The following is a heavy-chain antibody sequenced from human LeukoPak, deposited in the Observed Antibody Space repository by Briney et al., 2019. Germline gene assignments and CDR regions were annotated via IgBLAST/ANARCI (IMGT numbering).Heavy chain of an antibody. Sequence: ASVKVSCTVSGYTLTELSMHWVRQAPGEGLEWMGGFDPEDGETIYAQKFQGRVTMTEDTSTDTAYMELSSLRSEDTAVYYCATGGIMIRRYDYWGQGTLVTVSS. J-gene: IGHJ4*02. CDR1: GYTLTELS. D-gene: IGHD3-9*01. V-gene: IGHV1-24*01. CDR3: ATGGIMIRRYDY. CDR2: FDPEDGET.